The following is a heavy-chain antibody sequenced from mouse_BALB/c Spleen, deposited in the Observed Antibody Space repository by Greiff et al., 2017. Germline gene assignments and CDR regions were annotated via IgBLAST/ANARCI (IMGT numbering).Heavy chain of an antibody. Sequence: VQLKQSGPELVKPGASVKMSCKASGYTFTSYVMHWVKQKPGQGLEWIGYINPYNDGTKYNEKFKGKATLTSDKSSSTAYMELSSLTSEDSAVYYCARDGNGWGAWFAYWGQGTLVTVSA. CDR1: GYTFTSYV. D-gene: IGHD2-1*01. V-gene: IGHV1-14*01. CDR2: INPYNDGT. CDR3: ARDGNGWGAWFAY. J-gene: IGHJ3*01.